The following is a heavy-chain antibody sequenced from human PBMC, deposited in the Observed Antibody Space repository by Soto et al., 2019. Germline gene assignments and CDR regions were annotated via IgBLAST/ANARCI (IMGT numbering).Heavy chain of an antibody. CDR3: ARRKGSVIFSGFDI. CDR2: IIAYNGNT. V-gene: IGHV1-18*04. Sequence: GAARKISCNDSGCTFSSYGISWVRQAPGQGLEWMGWIIAYNGNTNYAQKLQGRDTMTTDTSTSTAYLELRSLRSDDTAVYYCARRKGSVIFSGFDIWGQVTTVTV. J-gene: IGHJ6*01. CDR1: GCTFSSYG. D-gene: IGHD3-22*01.